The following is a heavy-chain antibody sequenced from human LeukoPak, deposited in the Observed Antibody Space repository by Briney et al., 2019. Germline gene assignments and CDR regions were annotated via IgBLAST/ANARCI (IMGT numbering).Heavy chain of an antibody. CDR2: INPNSGGT. V-gene: IGHV1-2*02. D-gene: IGHD6-19*01. J-gene: IGHJ4*02. Sequence: ASVKVSCKASGYTFTGYYMHWARQAPGQGLEWMGWINPNSGGTNYAQKFQGRVTMTRDTSISTAYMELSRLRSDDTAVYYCARVTVADYYFDYWGQGTLVTVSS. CDR1: GYTFTGYY. CDR3: ARVTVADYYFDY.